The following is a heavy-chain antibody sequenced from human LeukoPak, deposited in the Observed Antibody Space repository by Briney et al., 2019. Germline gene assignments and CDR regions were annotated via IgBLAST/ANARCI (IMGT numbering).Heavy chain of an antibody. D-gene: IGHD6-13*01. J-gene: IGHJ5*02. CDR1: GGSISSYY. CDR2: IYYSGST. CDR3: ALIPGIAAAGTAWFDP. V-gene: IGHV4-59*01. Sequence: SETLSLTCTVSGGSISSYYWSWIRQPPGKGLEWIGYIYYSGSTNYNPSLKSRVTISVDTSKNQFSLKLSSVTAADTAVYYCALIPGIAAAGTAWFDPWGQGTLVTVSS.